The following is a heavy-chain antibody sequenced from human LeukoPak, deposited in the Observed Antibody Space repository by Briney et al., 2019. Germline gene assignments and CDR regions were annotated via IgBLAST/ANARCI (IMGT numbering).Heavy chain of an antibody. J-gene: IGHJ4*02. D-gene: IGHD5-24*01. CDR3: ASGRWLHVIDY. V-gene: IGHV3-21*01. CDR1: GFTFSSYS. CDR2: ISSSSNYT. Sequence: PGGSLRLSCAASGFTFSSYSMNWVRQAPGKGLEWVSSISSSSNYTYYADSVKGRFTISKDNAKNSLYLQMNSLRAEDTAVYYCASGRWLHVIDYWGQGTLVTVSS.